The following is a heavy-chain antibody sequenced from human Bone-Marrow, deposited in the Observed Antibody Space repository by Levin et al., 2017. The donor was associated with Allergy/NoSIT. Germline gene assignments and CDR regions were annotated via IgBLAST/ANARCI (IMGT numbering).Heavy chain of an antibody. V-gene: IGHV4-34*01. CDR3: ARRLHYGDYVDY. J-gene: IGHJ4*02. D-gene: IGHD4-17*01. CDR2: INHSGST. Sequence: SQTLSLTCAVYGGSFSGYYWSWIRQPPGKGLEWIGEINHSGSTNYNPSLKSRVTISVDTSKNQFSLKLSSVTAADTAVYYCARRLHYGDYVDYWGQGTLVTVSS. CDR1: GGSFSGYY.